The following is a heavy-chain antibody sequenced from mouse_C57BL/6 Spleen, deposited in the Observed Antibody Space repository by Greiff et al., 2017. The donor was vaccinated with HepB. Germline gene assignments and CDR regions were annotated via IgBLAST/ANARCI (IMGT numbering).Heavy chain of an antibody. CDR2: ISSGGSYT. Sequence: EVQLVESGGDLVKPGGSLKLSCAASGFTFSSYGMSWVRQTPDKRLEWVATISSGGSYTYYPDSVKGRFTISRDNAKNTLYLQMSSLESEDTAMYYCARQVYDYDETDDFDYWGQGTTLTVSS. D-gene: IGHD2-4*01. CDR1: GFTFSSYG. CDR3: ARQVYDYDETDDFDY. J-gene: IGHJ2*01. V-gene: IGHV5-6*01.